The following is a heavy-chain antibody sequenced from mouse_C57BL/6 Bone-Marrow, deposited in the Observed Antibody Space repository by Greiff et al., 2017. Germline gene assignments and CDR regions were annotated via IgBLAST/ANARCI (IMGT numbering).Heavy chain of an antibody. CDR3: ARSGYYFGYFDV. CDR2: IYPGSGST. Sequence: QVQLKQPGAELVKPGASVKMSCKASGYTFTSYWITWVKQRPGQGLEWIGDIYPGSGSTNYNEKFKSKATLTVDTSSSTAYMQLSSLTSEDSAVYYCARSGYYFGYFDVWGTGTTVTVSS. CDR1: GYTFTSYW. D-gene: IGHD2-3*01. J-gene: IGHJ1*03. V-gene: IGHV1-55*01.